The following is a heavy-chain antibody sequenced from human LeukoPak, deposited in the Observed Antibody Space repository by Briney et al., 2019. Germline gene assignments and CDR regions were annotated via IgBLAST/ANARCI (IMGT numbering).Heavy chain of an antibody. V-gene: IGHV4-39*07. CDR3: ARDERYGYNYNFNY. J-gene: IGHJ4*02. Sequence: SETLSLTCTVSDGSINTVSFYWAWIRQPPGKGLEYIASIYYDGSTDYSPSLKSRVTISADMSTNQFSLSLNSATAADTAVYFCARDERYGYNYNFNYWGQGTLVTVSS. CDR1: DGSINTVSFY. D-gene: IGHD5-24*01. CDR2: IYYDGST.